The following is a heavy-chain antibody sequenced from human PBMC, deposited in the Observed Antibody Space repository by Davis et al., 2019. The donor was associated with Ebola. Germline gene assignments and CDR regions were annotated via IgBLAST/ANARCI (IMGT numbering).Heavy chain of an antibody. Sequence: PGGSLRLSCAASGFIFRNYAMHWVRQAPGKGLEWVAVVSHSERERFYADSVKGRFTISRDNSENTLYLQMNSLTAEDTSVYYCARAGFDEVLDYWGQGTPVTVSS. V-gene: IGHV3-30*04. CDR2: VSHSERER. D-gene: IGHD3-3*01. J-gene: IGHJ4*02. CDR3: ARAGFDEVLDY. CDR1: GFIFRNYA.